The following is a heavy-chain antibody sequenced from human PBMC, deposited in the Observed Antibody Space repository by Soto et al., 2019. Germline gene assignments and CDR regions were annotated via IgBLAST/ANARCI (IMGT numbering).Heavy chain of an antibody. CDR2: IIPIFATV. V-gene: IGHV1-69*01. CDR3: ARGGRGYSSAPRYYFDY. Sequence: QVQLVQSGSEVKKPGSSVKVSCKASGGSFSSNPISWVRQAPGQGLEWMAGIIPIFATVHYAQKFQGRVTMTADESTSTAYMELTSLRSEDTAVYSCARGGRGYSSAPRYYFDYWGQGTLVTVSS. D-gene: IGHD5-18*01. CDR1: GGSFSSNP. J-gene: IGHJ4*02.